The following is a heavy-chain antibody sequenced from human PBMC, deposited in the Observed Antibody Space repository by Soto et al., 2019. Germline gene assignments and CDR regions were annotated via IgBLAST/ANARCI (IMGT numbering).Heavy chain of an antibody. CDR2: IIPIFPTP. CDR3: ARDKDRTPLVGNSYYGVHV. D-gene: IGHD3-10*01. J-gene: IGHJ6*04. V-gene: IGHV1-69*12. CDR1: GGTFGNSA. Sequence: QVQLVQSGAEVKKPGSSVTVSCKASGGTFGNSAISWVRQAPGQGLEWMGGIIPIFPTPDYAQKYQGRVTITAYESTSTDSLELPTLTPEETAVYYCARDKDRTPLVGNSYYGVHVWGKGPAVTVSS.